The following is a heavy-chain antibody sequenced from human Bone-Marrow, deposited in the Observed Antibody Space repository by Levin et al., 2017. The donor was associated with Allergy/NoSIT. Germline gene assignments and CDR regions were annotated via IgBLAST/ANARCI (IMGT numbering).Heavy chain of an antibody. Sequence: GESLKISCAASGFTFSSYWMHWVRQAPGKGLVWVSRINSDGGRISYADSVEGRFTISRDNAKNTLFLQMSSLRAEDTAVYYCASVAVGGPRSFDFWGQGTLVTVSS. J-gene: IGHJ4*02. CDR3: ASVAVGGPRSFDF. D-gene: IGHD6-19*01. CDR2: INSDGGRI. CDR1: GFTFSSYW. V-gene: IGHV3-74*01.